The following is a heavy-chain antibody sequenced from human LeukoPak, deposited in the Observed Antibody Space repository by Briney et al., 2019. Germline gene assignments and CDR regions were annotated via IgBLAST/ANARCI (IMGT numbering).Heavy chain of an antibody. D-gene: IGHD3-9*01. CDR1: GGSISSNNYY. V-gene: IGHV4-39*01. CDR3: ARHIQVTFRVSRLGWFDA. Sequence: SETLSLTCIVSGGSISSNNYYWGWIRQPPGKGLEWIGSIYYLGSTYYNPSLKSRVTISVDTSKNQFSLKLSSVTAADTAVYYCARHIQVTFRVSRLGWFDAWGQGTLVTVSS. CDR2: IYYLGST. J-gene: IGHJ5*02.